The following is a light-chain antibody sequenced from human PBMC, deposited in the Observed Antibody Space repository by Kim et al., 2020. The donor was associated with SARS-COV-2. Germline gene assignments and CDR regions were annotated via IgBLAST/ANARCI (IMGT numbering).Light chain of an antibody. CDR1: QDIDNY. V-gene: IGKV1-33*01. CDR2: DAA. J-gene: IGKJ4*01. CDR3: QHYDSLPLT. Sequence: ASVGDRVTITCQASQDIDNYLNWYQQKPGKAPKLLIYDAAYLQTGVPSRFGGSGSGTHFTFTITNLQPEDVATYFCQHYDSLPLTFGGGTKVDIK.